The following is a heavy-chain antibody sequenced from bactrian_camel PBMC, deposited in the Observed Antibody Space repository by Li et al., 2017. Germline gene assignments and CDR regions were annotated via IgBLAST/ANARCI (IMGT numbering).Heavy chain of an antibody. J-gene: IGHJ4*01. CDR2: IYTGGGST. CDR1: GNINDVNF. D-gene: IGHD3*01. CDR3: AACPMQDGQYKY. V-gene: IGHV3S54*01. Sequence: HVQLVESGGGSAQAGGSLRLSCAASGNINDVNFMGWFRQESSGKEREGAARIYTGGGSTYYADSVKGRFTTSRINAKRTMYLRMNSLKTEDTAVYYCAACPMQDGQYKYWGQGTQVTVS.